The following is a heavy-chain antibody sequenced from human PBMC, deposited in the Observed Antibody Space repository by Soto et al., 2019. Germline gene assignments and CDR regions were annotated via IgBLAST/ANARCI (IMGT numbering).Heavy chain of an antibody. CDR1: GGSFSGYY. CDR2: INHSGRT. Sequence: QVQLQQWGAGLLKPSETLSLTCAVYGGSFSGYYWSWIRQPPGKGLEWIGEINHSGRTNYNPSLKSRVTISVDTSKNQFSLKLSSVPAADTAVYYCARGSEIVVVPAAMIYYGMDVWGQGTTVTVSS. CDR3: ARGSEIVVVPAAMIYYGMDV. J-gene: IGHJ6*02. D-gene: IGHD2-2*01. V-gene: IGHV4-34*01.